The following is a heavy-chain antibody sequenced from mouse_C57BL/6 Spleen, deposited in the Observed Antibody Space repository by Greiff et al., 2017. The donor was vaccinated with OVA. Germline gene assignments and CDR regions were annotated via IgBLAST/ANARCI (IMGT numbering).Heavy chain of an antibody. Sequence: VKLMESGAELVRPGASVTLSCKASGYTFTDYEMHWVKQTPVHGLEWIGAIDPETGGTAYNQKFKGKAILTADKSSSTAYMELRSLTSEDSAVYYCTRRPYDFRYFDVWGTGTTVTVSS. CDR1: GYTFTDYE. J-gene: IGHJ1*03. V-gene: IGHV1-15*01. CDR3: TRRPYDFRYFDV. CDR2: IDPETGGT. D-gene: IGHD2-4*01.